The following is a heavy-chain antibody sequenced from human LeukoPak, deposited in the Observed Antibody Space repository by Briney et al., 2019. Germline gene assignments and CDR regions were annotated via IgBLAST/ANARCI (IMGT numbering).Heavy chain of an antibody. V-gene: IGHV3-48*02. Sequence: GGSLRFSCAVSGFTFSTFGMNWVRLAPGKGLEWISYISSSSSTIYYADSVKGRFTISRDNAKNSLFLQMISLRDEDTAVYYCARSWGTGMDVWGQGTTVSVSS. D-gene: IGHD3-16*01. CDR2: ISSSSSTI. J-gene: IGHJ6*02. CDR3: ARSWGTGMDV. CDR1: GFTFSTFG.